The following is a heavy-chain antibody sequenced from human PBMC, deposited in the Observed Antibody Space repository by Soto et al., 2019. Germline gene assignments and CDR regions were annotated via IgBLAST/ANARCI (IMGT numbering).Heavy chain of an antibody. D-gene: IGHD3-22*01. CDR3: ARDRGYDSSGYKGPGWFDP. CDR2: IYYSGST. Sequence: QVQLQESGPGLVKPSQTLSLTCTVSGGSISSGGYYWGWIRQHPGKGLEWIGYIYYSGSTYYNPSLKSRVTISVDTSKNQSSLKLSSVTAADTAVYYCARDRGYDSSGYKGPGWFDPWGQGTLVTVSS. V-gene: IGHV4-31*03. J-gene: IGHJ5*02. CDR1: GGSISSGGYY.